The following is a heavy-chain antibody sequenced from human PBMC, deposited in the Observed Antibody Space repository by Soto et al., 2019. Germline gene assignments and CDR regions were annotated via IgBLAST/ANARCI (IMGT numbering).Heavy chain of an antibody. V-gene: IGHV5-51*01. Sequence: LGESLKISCQGSGFSFANSWIGWVRQTPGKGLEWMGIIYPGDSDTIYSPSFQGHVTISADKSISTAYLQWSSLKASDTAMYYCARLASIGTLVGDWLDPWGQGTLVTVSS. CDR3: ARLASIGTLVGDWLDP. D-gene: IGHD6-6*01. J-gene: IGHJ5*02. CDR1: GFSFANSW. CDR2: IYPGDSDT.